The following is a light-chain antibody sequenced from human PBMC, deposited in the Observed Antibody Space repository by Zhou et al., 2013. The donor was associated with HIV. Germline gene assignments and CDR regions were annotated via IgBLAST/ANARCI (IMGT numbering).Light chain of an antibody. J-gene: IGKJ3*01. CDR3: QETYTNFHT. CDR1: QGISSY. CDR2: AAS. V-gene: IGKV1-9*01. Sequence: DIQLTQSPSFLSASVGDRVTITCRASQGISSYLAWYQQKPGKAPKLLIYAASTLPSGVPSRFSGSGSGTEFTLTISRLQPEDSATYYCQETYTNFHTFGPGTKVDI.